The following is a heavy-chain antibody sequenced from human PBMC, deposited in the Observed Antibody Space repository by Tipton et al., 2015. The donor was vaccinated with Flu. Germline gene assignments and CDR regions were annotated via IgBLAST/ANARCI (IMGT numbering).Heavy chain of an antibody. CDR2: LYTSGST. CDR1: GDSINNYD. J-gene: IGHJ4*01. CDR3: AKDVITVAGTRFVR. V-gene: IGHV4-59*01. D-gene: IGHD6-19*01. Sequence: TLSLTCTVSGDSINNYDWSWVRQSPGKALECIGYLYTSGSTDYNPSLKGRVTISVDTSKNQFFLKLNSLTPADTGVYNCAKDVITVAGTRFVRWGQETLVTVFS.